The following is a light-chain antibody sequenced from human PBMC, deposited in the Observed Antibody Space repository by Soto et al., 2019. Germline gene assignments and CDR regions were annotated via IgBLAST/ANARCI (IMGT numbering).Light chain of an antibody. V-gene: IGKV3-15*01. Sequence: EIVMTQSAATLSVSPGERATLSCRASQNIKNNLSWYQQKPGQGPRLLLFGTSTRATSIPARFSGSGSGTLFTLTITSLQSEDFAVYYCQQYNNWPLITFGQGTRLEIK. CDR3: QQYNNWPLIT. J-gene: IGKJ5*01. CDR2: GTS. CDR1: QNIKNN.